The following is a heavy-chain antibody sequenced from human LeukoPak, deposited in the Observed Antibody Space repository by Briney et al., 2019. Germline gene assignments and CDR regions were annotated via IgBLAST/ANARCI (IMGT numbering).Heavy chain of an antibody. CDR2: ISCCSGST. V-gene: IGHV3-23*01. CDR1: GFTFSSYA. J-gene: IGHJ4*02. Sequence: GGSLRLSCAASGFTFSSYAMSWVRQAPGKGLEWVSTISCCSGSTYYADSVKGRFTISRGSSKNTLYLQMNSLRVEDTAVYYCAKGGYCSGGSCYYAYYFGYWGQGTLVTVSS. CDR3: AKGGYCSGGSCYYAYYFGY. D-gene: IGHD2-15*01.